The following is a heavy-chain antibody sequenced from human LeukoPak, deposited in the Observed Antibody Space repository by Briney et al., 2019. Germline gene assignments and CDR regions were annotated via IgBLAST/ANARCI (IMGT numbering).Heavy chain of an antibody. J-gene: IGHJ5*02. CDR2: TYYSGNS. V-gene: IGHV4-59*01. D-gene: IGHD2-2*01. CDR3: ARDLGYCSTASCYAWFDP. Sequence: SETLSLTCTVSGGSISSYYWSWIRQPPGKGLEWIGYTYYSGNSNYNPSPNSRVTISVDTSKNQFSLRLSSVTAADTAIYYCARDLGYCSTASCYAWFDPWGQGTLVTVSS. CDR1: GGSISSYY.